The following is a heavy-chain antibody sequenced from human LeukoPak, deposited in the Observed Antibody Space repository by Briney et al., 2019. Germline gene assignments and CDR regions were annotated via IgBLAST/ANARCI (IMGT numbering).Heavy chain of an antibody. J-gene: IGHJ4*02. D-gene: IGHD5-24*01. CDR1: GGPVSSGSYY. V-gene: IGHV4-61*01. CDR2: IYYSGST. Sequence: SETLSLTCTVSGGPVSSGSYYWSWIRQPPGKGLEWIGYIYYSGSTNYNPSLKSRVTISVDTSKNQFSLKLSSVTAADTAVYYCAREVAATIDYWGQGTLVTVSS. CDR3: AREVAATIDY.